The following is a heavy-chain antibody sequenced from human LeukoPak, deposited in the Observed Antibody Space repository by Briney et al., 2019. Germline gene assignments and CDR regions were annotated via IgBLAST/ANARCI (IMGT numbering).Heavy chain of an antibody. CDR1: GFSFSTQE. CDR2: ISSNSRTI. Sequence: GGSLRLSCATSGFSFSTQEMTWVRQAPGKGLEWMSYISSNSRTIYYADSVKGRFTISRDNTRNSVFLRLNSLRVEDTGFYYCARGSYTGFDLYFDYWGQGTLVTVSS. V-gene: IGHV3-48*03. D-gene: IGHD5-12*01. CDR3: ARGSYTGFDLYFDY. J-gene: IGHJ4*02.